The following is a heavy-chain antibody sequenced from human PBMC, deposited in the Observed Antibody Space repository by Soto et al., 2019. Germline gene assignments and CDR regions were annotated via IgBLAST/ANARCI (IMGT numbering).Heavy chain of an antibody. CDR2: ISHSGST. V-gene: IGHV4-30-2*06. CDR1: SGSISSGGYS. CDR3: ASGSHVPHY. D-gene: IGHD6-6*01. Sequence: QLQLQESGSGLVKPSQTLSLTCAVSSGSISSGGYSWSWIRQSPGKGLEWIGYISHSGSTYYNPSLKSRVTISVDRSRNQFSLKLSSVTAADTAVYYCASGSHVPHYWGQGTLVTVSS. J-gene: IGHJ4*02.